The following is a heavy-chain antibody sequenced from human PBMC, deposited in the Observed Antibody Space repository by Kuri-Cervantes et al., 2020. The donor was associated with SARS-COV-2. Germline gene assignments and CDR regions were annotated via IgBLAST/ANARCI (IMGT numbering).Heavy chain of an antibody. V-gene: IGHV3-21*01. D-gene: IGHD1-26*01. J-gene: IGHJ4*02. CDR2: ISSSSSYI. CDR3: AKDLSGSFAFDY. Sequence: ETLSLTCAASGFPFSAFSMNWVRQAPGKGLEWVSYISSSSSYIYYADSLKGRFTISRDNSKNTLYLQMNSLRAEDTAVYYCAKDLSGSFAFDYWGQGTLVTVSS. CDR1: GFPFSAFS.